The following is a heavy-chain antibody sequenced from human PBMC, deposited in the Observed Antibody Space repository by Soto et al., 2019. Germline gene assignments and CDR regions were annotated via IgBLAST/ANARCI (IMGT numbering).Heavy chain of an antibody. CDR3: ARSVAVPGAHIDY. CDR2: VYYTGST. Sequence: SETLSLTCSVSGGSISGSYWSWIRQSPGKGLEWLGYVYYTGSTNYSPSLRSQVSISVDTSKNEFSLRLSSVTAADTAVYFCARSVAVPGAHIDYWGQGTQVTVSS. D-gene: IGHD6-19*01. J-gene: IGHJ4*02. CDR1: GGSISGSY. V-gene: IGHV4-59*01.